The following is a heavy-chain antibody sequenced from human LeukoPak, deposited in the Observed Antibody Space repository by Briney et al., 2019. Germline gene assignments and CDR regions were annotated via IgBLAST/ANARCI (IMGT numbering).Heavy chain of an antibody. V-gene: IGHV4-34*01. Sequence: SETLSLTCAVSGESFSGNFWTWIRQSPGKGLEWIGEIDHNGITHYNPSLKSRVAMSVDTTRKRFSLTLTSENAADTAVYYCARGGGGAMAFYYDYWGQGSLVTVSS. CDR3: ARGGGGAMAFYYDY. CDR1: GESFSGNF. D-gene: IGHD5-24*01. J-gene: IGHJ4*02. CDR2: IDHNGIT.